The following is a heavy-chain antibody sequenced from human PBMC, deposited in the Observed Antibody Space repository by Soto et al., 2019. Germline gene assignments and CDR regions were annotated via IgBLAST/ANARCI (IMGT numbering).Heavy chain of an antibody. CDR1: GGSISSSNW. V-gene: IGHV4-4*02. CDR2: IYHSGST. D-gene: IGHD3-10*01. Sequence: PSEILSLTCAVSGGSISSSNWWSWVRQPPGKGLEWIGEIYHSGSTNYNPSLKSRVTISVDKSKNQFSLKLSSVTAADTAVYYCARASMVRGVIIYFDYWGQGTLVTVSS. J-gene: IGHJ4*02. CDR3: ARASMVRGVIIYFDY.